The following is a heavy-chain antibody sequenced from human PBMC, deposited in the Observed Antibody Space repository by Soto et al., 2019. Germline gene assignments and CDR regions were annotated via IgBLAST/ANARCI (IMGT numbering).Heavy chain of an antibody. J-gene: IGHJ6*02. CDR2: IRSKAYGGTT. Sequence: PGGSLRLSCAASGFTFGDYAMSWFRQAPGKGLEWVGFIRSKAYGGTTEYAASVKGRFTISRDDSKSIAYLQMNSLKTEDTAVYYCTRAPGGIAAAGTHLNYYYYGMDVWGQGTTVTVSS. V-gene: IGHV3-49*03. CDR3: TRAPGGIAAAGTHLNYYYYGMDV. D-gene: IGHD6-13*01. CDR1: GFTFGDYA.